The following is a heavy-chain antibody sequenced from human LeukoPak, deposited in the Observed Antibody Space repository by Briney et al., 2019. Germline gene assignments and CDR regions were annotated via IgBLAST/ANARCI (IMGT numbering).Heavy chain of an antibody. D-gene: IGHD6-6*01. CDR2: INPNSGGT. CDR3: ASVPRPSLQGLYVFDI. V-gene: IGHV1-2*02. Sequence: ASVKVSCKASGYTFTGYYMHWVRQAPGQELEWMGGINPNSGGTNYAQKFQGRVTPTRVTSITTAYMEESRLSCDDTAVYYCASVPRPSLQGLYVFDIWGQGTMVSVSS. CDR1: GYTFTGYY. J-gene: IGHJ3*02.